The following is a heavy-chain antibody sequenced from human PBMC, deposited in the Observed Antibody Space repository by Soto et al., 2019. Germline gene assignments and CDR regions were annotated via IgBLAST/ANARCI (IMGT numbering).Heavy chain of an antibody. CDR1: GFSLNTSGMG. D-gene: IGHD3-22*01. J-gene: IGHJ4*02. CDR3: ALHLHYASAGYSDFDY. Sequence: QITLKESGPTLVKPTQTLTLTCTFSGFSLNTSGMGVAWIRQPPGKALEWLALIYWDDDKRYSPSLKSRLTITKDTSKNQVVLTMTNMDPVDTATYYCALHLHYASAGYSDFDYWGQGTLVTVSS. CDR2: IYWDDDK. V-gene: IGHV2-5*02.